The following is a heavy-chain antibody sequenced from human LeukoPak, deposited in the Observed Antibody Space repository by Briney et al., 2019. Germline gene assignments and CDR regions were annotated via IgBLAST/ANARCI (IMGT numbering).Heavy chain of an antibody. J-gene: IGHJ6*03. CDR3: ARDPSTMVRGSRRGYDGNYYYMDV. CDR2: IYFSGDT. CDR1: GGSISTYY. D-gene: IGHD3-10*01. V-gene: IGHV4-4*07. Sequence: PSETLSLTCTVSGGSISTYYWSWIRQPAGKGLEWIGRIYFSGDTNYNPSLKSRVTMSVDTSKNQFSLKLSSVTAADTAVYYCARDPSTMVRGSRRGYDGNYYYMDVWAKGPRSPSP.